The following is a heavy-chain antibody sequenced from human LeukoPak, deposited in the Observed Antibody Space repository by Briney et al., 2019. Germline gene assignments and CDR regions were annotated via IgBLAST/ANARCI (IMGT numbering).Heavy chain of an antibody. CDR1: GFTFSSYW. V-gene: IGHV3-7*03. CDR3: AKGGRGTNYYYMDV. D-gene: IGHD1-1*01. J-gene: IGHJ6*03. CDR2: IKQDGSEK. Sequence: GGSLRLSCAASGFTFSSYWMSWVRQAPGKGLEWVANIKQDGSEKYYVDSVKGRFTISRDNAKNSLYLQMNSLRAEDMALYYCAKGGRGTNYYYMDVWGKGTMVTVSS.